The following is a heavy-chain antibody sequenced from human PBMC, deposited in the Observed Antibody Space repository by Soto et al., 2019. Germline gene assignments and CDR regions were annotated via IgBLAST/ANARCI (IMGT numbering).Heavy chain of an antibody. J-gene: IGHJ4*02. CDR2: LFPIDSYT. D-gene: IGHD1-26*01. CDR3: GRRAPGTSFIDS. Sequence: PGESLKLSCQGSGYSFSTYWIGWVRQMPGKGLEWMGILFPIDSYTRYRPSFQDQVTMSVDKSSSTAYLQWSSLKASDSAMYYCGRRAPGTSFIDSWGQGTLVTVSS. CDR1: GYSFSTYW. V-gene: IGHV5-51*01.